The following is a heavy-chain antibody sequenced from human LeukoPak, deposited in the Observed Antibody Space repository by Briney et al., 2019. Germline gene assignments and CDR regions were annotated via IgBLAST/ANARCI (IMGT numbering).Heavy chain of an antibody. CDR3: ARPYDSSGYYIRGAFDI. Sequence: SETLSLTCTVSGGSVNSHYWSWIRQPPGKGLEWIGYLYFSGSTGYNPSLKSRVSISVETSKNQFSLRLSSVTAADTAVYYCARPYDSSGYYIRGAFDIWGQGAMVSVS. CDR1: GGSVNSHY. V-gene: IGHV4-59*02. CDR2: LYFSGST. J-gene: IGHJ3*02. D-gene: IGHD3-22*01.